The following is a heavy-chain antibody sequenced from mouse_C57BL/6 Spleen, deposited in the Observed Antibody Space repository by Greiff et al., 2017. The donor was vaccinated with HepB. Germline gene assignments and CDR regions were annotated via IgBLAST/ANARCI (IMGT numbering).Heavy chain of an antibody. J-gene: IGHJ3*01. Sequence: QVQLKESGPELVKPGASVKISCKASGYAFSSSWMNWVKQRPGKGLEWIGRIYPGDGDTNYNGKFKGKATLTADKSSSTAYMQLSSLTSEDSAVYFCARRGDSSGYGFAYWGQGTLVTVSA. CDR2: IYPGDGDT. V-gene: IGHV1-82*01. D-gene: IGHD3-2*02. CDR1: GYAFSSSW. CDR3: ARRGDSSGYGFAY.